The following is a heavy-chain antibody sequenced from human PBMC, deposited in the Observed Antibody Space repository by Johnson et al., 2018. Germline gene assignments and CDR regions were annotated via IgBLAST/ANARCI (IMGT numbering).Heavy chain of an antibody. J-gene: IGHJ6*02. CDR2: IQTAGSER. V-gene: IGHV3-7*01. Sequence: VQLVESGGGLVQPGGSLRLSCVASGFTFTSHWMSWVRQAPGKGMEWVANIQTAGSERHYVDSVEGRFTISRVKAKNSLYQQMNSLRGEDTAVYYCARGGWVMDVWGQGTSVTVSS. D-gene: IGHD3-16*01. CDR1: GFTFTSHW. CDR3: ARGGWVMDV.